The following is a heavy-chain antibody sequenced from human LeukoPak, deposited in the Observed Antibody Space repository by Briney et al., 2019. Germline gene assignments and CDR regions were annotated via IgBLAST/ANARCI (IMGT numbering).Heavy chain of an antibody. J-gene: IGHJ4*02. CDR1: GVTFSSYA. V-gene: IGHV3-23*01. CDR3: ANGGIVVVPFDY. Sequence: GGSLRLSCAVSGVTFSSYAMSWVRQAPGKGLEWVSAISGSGGSTYYAASVNRLFTISRDHSNNTLYLQINSLRAEDTVVYYCANGGIVVVPFDYWGQGTLVTVSS. CDR2: ISGSGGST. D-gene: IGHD3-22*01.